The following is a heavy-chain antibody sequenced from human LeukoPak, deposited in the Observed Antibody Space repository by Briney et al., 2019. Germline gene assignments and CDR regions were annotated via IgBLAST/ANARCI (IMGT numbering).Heavy chain of an antibody. Sequence: GGSLRLSCAASGLTVSSNYMSWVRQAPGKGLEWVSVIYSGGSTYYADSVKGRFTISRDNSKNTLYLQMNSLRAEDTAVYYCARGPMVRGVITPLFDYWGQGTLVTVSS. J-gene: IGHJ4*02. CDR3: ARGPMVRGVITPLFDY. V-gene: IGHV3-53*01. CDR2: IYSGGST. D-gene: IGHD3-10*01. CDR1: GLTVSSNY.